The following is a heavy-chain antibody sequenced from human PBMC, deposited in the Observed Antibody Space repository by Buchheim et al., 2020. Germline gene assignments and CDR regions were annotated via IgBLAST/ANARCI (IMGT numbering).Heavy chain of an antibody. CDR1: GGSFSGYY. CDR3: ARGIAAAGTFTWFDP. Sequence: QVQLQQWGAGLLKPSETLSLTCAVSGGSFSGYYWSWIRQPPGKGLEWVGEINHSGSTNYNLSLKSRVTIAIDKYKKQFSHKLSSVTAADTAVYYCARGIAAAGTFTWFDPWGQGTL. CDR2: INHSGST. V-gene: IGHV4-34*01. J-gene: IGHJ5*02. D-gene: IGHD6-13*01.